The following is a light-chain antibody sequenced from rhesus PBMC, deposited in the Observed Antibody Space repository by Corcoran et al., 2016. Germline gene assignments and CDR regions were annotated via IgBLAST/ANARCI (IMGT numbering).Light chain of an antibody. V-gene: IGKV1-46*01. CDR3: QQYYSDPYS. CDR1: QSFSSS. J-gene: IGKJ2*01. Sequence: DIQMTQSPSSLSASVGDTVTITCRASQSFSSSLAWYQQKPGKAPKLLIYSPSSLQSGVPSRFSGRKSGTDCTLTISSLQPEDIASYYCQQYYSDPYSFGQGTKVEIK. CDR2: SPS.